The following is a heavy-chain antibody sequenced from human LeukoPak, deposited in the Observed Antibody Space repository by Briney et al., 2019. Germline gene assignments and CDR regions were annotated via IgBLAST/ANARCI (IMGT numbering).Heavy chain of an antibody. Sequence: GGSLRLSCAASGFSFSDTWMNWVRQAPGKGLEWVGLIKRKTDDGATDYAAPEKGRFTISRDDSKNTLYLQMNSLKTEDTAVYYCTTQSGAWNFDYWGQGTLVTVSS. CDR1: GFSFSDTW. D-gene: IGHD1-1*01. J-gene: IGHJ4*02. CDR3: TTQSGAWNFDY. CDR2: IKRKTDDGAT. V-gene: IGHV3-15*07.